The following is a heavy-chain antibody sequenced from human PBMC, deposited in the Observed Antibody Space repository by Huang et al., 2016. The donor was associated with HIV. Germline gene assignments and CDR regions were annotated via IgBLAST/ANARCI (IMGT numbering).Heavy chain of an antibody. J-gene: IGHJ4*02. CDR1: GYTFSNYA. Sequence: QVQLVQSGSELKKPGASVKVSCKASGYTFSNYAINWVRQAPGQRPEWVGWINTYTGHPTYDQGFRGRFVFSLDSSVSTTYLQISSLKAEDTAVYYCAREDRVSGDYWGQGTLVTVSS. CDR3: AREDRVSGDY. CDR2: INTYTGHP. V-gene: IGHV7-4-1*02.